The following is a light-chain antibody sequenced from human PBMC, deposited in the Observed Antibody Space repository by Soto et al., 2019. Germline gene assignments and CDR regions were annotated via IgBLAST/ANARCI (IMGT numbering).Light chain of an antibody. J-gene: IGKJ4*01. Sequence: EIVLTQSPGTLSLSPGERATLSCRASQSLSTTYLAWYQQKPGQAPRLLIYDASNRAPGIPDRFSGSGSGPDFPLTISRLEPEDFAVYHCQMYGSSSVFGGGTKVEIK. CDR3: QMYGSSSV. V-gene: IGKV3-20*01. CDR1: QSLSTTY. CDR2: DAS.